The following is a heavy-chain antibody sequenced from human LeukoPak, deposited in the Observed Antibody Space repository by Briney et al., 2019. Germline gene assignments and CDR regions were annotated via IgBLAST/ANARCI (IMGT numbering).Heavy chain of an antibody. Sequence: SETLSLTCTVSGGSISSYYWSWIRQPPGKGLEWIGYIYYSGSTNYNPSLKSRVTISVDASKNQFSLKLSSVTAADTAVYYCARVPHHRGPFPWKRGTVTNGARWFDPWGQGTLVTVSS. CDR1: GGSISSYY. CDR2: IYYSGST. J-gene: IGHJ5*02. CDR3: ARVPHHRGPFPWKRGTVTNGARWFDP. D-gene: IGHD4-11*01. V-gene: IGHV4-59*01.